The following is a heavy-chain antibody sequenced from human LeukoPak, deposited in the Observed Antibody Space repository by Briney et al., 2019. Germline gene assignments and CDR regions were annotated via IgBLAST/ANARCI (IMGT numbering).Heavy chain of an antibody. D-gene: IGHD3-10*01. CDR3: ARDLSGSLYFDY. CDR1: GVSISPYY. Sequence: PSGTLSLTCTVSGVSISPYYWNWIRQPAGKGLEWIGRLYPSGSTDYNPSLKSRVTMSVDTSKNQFSLKVTSVTAADTAIYYCARDLSGSLYFDYWGQGILVSVSA. CDR2: LYPSGST. V-gene: IGHV4-4*07. J-gene: IGHJ4*02.